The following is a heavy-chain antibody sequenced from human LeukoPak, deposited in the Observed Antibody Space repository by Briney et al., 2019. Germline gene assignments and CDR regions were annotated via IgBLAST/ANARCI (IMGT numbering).Heavy chain of an antibody. CDR2: IYHSGST. Sequence: SQTLSLTCAVSGGSISSGGYSWSWLRQPPGKGLEWIGYIYHSGSTYYNPSLKSRVTISVDRSKNQFSLKLSSVTAADTAVYYCARARGPNWFDPWGQGTLVTVSS. V-gene: IGHV4-30-2*01. CDR3: ARARGPNWFDP. D-gene: IGHD3-10*01. J-gene: IGHJ5*02. CDR1: GGSISSGGYS.